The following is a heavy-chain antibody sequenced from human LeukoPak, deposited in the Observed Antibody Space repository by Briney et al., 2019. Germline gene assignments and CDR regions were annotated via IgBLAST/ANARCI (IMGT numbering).Heavy chain of an antibody. CDR3: ARAYGSGSHGY. CDR2: INHSGST. D-gene: IGHD3-10*01. CDR1: GGSFSGYY. J-gene: IGHJ4*02. V-gene: IGHV4-34*01. Sequence: SETLSLTCAVYGGSFSGYYWTWIRQPPGKGLEWIGEINHSGSTNYNPSLKSRVTISVDTSKNQFSLKLSSVTAADTAVYYCARAYGSGSHGYWGQGTLVTVSS.